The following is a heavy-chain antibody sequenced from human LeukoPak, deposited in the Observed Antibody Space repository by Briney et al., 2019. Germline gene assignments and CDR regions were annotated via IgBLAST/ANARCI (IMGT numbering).Heavy chain of an antibody. J-gene: IGHJ4*02. CDR2: VPWDGSVT. D-gene: IGHD6-13*01. CDR1: GFNFRAYN. CDR3: VTEYWYRFDY. Sequence: GGSLRLSCITSGFNFRAYNMAWVRQAPGKGLEWLATVPWDGSVTEYIDSVRGRFPISRDNAKNSVYLQINSLGAEDTAVYFCVTEYWYRFDYWGQGLLLTVS. V-gene: IGHV3-7*01.